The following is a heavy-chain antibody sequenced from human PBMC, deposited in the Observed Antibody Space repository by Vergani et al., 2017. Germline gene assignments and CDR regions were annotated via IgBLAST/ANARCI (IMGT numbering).Heavy chain of an antibody. CDR1: GFTFDDYG. CDR2: IHGNGVST. J-gene: IGHJ3*02. Sequence: EVQLVESGGGVVRPGGSLRLSCAASGFTFDDYGMSWVRQPPGKGLECVSGIHGNGVSTSYADSVKDRFTISRNNAKNSLYLQMNSLRAEDTALYYCASLQTWKNAFDIWGQGTMVTVSS. D-gene: IGHD1-1*01. V-gene: IGHV3-20*04. CDR3: ASLQTWKNAFDI.